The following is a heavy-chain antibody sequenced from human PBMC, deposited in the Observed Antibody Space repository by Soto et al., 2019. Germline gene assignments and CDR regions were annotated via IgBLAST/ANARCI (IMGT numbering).Heavy chain of an antibody. D-gene: IGHD2-8*01. CDR3: ARDGAHGYYYVMEV. J-gene: IGHJ6*02. V-gene: IGHV5-51*01. Sequence: GELQKISSRGAGYRFTSYGVGRVRQMTGKGLEWMGIIYPGDSDTRYSPSFQGQVTISADKSISTAYLQWSSLKASDTAMYYCARDGAHGYYYVMEVWGQGTTV. CDR2: IYPGDSDT. CDR1: GYRFTSYG.